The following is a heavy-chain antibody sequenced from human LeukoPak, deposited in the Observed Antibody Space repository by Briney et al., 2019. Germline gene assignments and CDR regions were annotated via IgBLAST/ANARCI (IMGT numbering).Heavy chain of an antibody. CDR2: IYYSGST. Sequence: SETLSLTCTVSGGSISSGGYYWSWIRQHPGKGLEWIGYIYYSGSTYYNPSLKSRVTISVDTSKDQFSLKLSSVTAADTAVYYCARDPLNCSGGSCYSNLPYYFDYWGQGTLVTVSS. J-gene: IGHJ4*02. CDR3: ARDPLNCSGGSCYSNLPYYFDY. V-gene: IGHV4-31*03. D-gene: IGHD2-15*01. CDR1: GGSISSGGYY.